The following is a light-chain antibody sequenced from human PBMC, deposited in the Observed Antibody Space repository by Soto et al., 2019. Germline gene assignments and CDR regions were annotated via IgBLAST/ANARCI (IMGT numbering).Light chain of an antibody. CDR2: EVS. CDR1: SSDVGGYNY. Sequence: QSALTQPASVSGSPGQSITISCTGTSSDVGGYNYVSWYQQHPGKAPKLMIYEVSNWPSGVSNRFSGSKSGNTASLTISGLQAEDEADYYCSSYTSSSTLGFGGGTQLTVL. V-gene: IGLV2-14*01. J-gene: IGLJ2*01. CDR3: SSYTSSSTLG.